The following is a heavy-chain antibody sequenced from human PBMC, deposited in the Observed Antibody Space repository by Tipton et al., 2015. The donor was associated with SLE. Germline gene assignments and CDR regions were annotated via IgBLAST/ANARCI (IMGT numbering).Heavy chain of an antibody. D-gene: IGHD6-13*01. J-gene: IGHJ4*02. V-gene: IGHV4-34*01. CDR1: GGSISSHY. CDR2: INHSGST. CDR3: ARGRLIAAAGPFDY. Sequence: TLSLTCTVSGGSISSHYWSWIRQPPGKGLEWIGEINHSGSTNYNPSLKSRVTISVDTSKNQFSLKLSSVTAADTAVYYCARGRLIAAAGPFDYWGQGTLVTVSS.